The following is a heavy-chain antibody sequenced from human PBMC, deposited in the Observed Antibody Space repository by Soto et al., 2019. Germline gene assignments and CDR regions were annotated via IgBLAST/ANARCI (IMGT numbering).Heavy chain of an antibody. J-gene: IGHJ4*02. CDR1: GGSVSDKTYY. Sequence: QVQLQKSGPGLLKPSETLSLTCSVSGGSVSDKTYYWSWIRQPPGKRLEWIGYVYYSGTTNYNPSLTSRVTISLDLSKNRFSLRLSSVTTADTALYYCARTTAVPNTLRSRYFFDYWGQGTLVTVSS. CDR3: ARTTAVPNTLRSRYFFDY. D-gene: IGHD2-2*01. CDR2: VYYSGTT. V-gene: IGHV4-61*01.